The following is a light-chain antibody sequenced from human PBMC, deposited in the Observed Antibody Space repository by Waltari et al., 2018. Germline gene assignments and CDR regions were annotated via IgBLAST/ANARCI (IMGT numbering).Light chain of an antibody. CDR1: HSLTSF. V-gene: IGKV3-11*01. J-gene: IGKJ2*01. Sequence: ESVLTQSPAPLSLSPGERATLSCRASHSLTSFLAWYQQKPGQAPRLPIYDTSKRATGVPARFSGSASGTDFTLTISSLEPEDFAVYYCQQRTDWPLMYTFGQGTKLEIK. CDR2: DTS. CDR3: QQRTDWPLMYT.